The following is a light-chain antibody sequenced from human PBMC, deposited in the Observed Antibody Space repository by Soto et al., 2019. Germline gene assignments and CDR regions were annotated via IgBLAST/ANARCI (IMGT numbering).Light chain of an antibody. CDR1: QSVLYNSNNKNY. J-gene: IGKJ1*01. V-gene: IGKV4-1*01. CDR2: WAS. Sequence: DIVMIQSPDSLAVSLGERATINCKSSQSVLYNSNNKNYLAWYQQKPGQPPKLLIYWASSRESGVPDRFSGSGSGTDFTLTISSLQAEDVAVYYCQQYYSSWTFGQGTKVEIK. CDR3: QQYYSSWT.